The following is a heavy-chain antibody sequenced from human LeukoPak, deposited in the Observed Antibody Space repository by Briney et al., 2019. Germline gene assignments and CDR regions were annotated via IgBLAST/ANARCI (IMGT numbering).Heavy chain of an antibody. CDR2: IYYSGST. Sequence: SETLSLTCTVSGYSISSGYYWGWIRQPPGKGLEWIGSIYYSGSTYYNPSLKSRVTISVDTSKNHFSLKLTSVTAADTAVYYCARDEPPDILTGYYSHDYYGMDVWGQGTTVTVSS. D-gene: IGHD3-9*01. CDR1: GYSISSGYY. V-gene: IGHV4-38-2*02. J-gene: IGHJ6*02. CDR3: ARDEPPDILTGYYSHDYYGMDV.